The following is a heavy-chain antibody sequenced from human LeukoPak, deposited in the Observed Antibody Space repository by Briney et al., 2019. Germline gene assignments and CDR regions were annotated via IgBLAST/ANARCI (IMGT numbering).Heavy chain of an antibody. CDR1: GFVVNRNY. CDR2: IYDGGSR. V-gene: IGHV3-53*01. J-gene: IGHJ4*02. D-gene: IGHD6-6*01. Sequence: PGGSLRLSCAVSGFVVNRNYMNWVRQAPGKGLEWVSVIYDGGSRYYSDSVKGRFTISRDTSKNTVYLEMTGLRVDDTAVYYCANGSSAYYFESWGQGTLVTVSS. CDR3: ANGSSAYYFES.